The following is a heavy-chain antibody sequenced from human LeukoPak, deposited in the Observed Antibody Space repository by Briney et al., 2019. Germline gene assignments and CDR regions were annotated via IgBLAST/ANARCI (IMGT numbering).Heavy chain of an antibody. J-gene: IGHJ4*02. CDR3: ARGRYYFDS. Sequence: GSLRLSCAASGFTFSSYAMSWVRQAPGKGLVWVSRFNSDGITTSYADSVKGRFTISRDNAKNTLYLQMNSLRAEDTAVYYCARGRYYFDSWGQGTLVTVSS. CDR1: GFTFSSYA. CDR2: FNSDGITT. V-gene: IGHV3-74*01.